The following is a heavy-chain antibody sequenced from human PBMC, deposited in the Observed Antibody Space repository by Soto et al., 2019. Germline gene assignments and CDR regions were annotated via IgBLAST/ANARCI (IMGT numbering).Heavy chain of an antibody. CDR3: ARLTRSGQLAFYYYYYMDV. CDR2: INHSGST. Sequence: PSETLSLTCAVYGGSFSGYYWSWIRQPPGKGLEWIGEINHSGSTNYNPSLKSRVTISVDTSKNQFSLKLSSVTAADTAVYYCARLTRSGQLAFYYYYYMDVWGKGTTVTVSS. J-gene: IGHJ6*03. V-gene: IGHV4-34*01. CDR1: GGSFSGYY. D-gene: IGHD3-10*01.